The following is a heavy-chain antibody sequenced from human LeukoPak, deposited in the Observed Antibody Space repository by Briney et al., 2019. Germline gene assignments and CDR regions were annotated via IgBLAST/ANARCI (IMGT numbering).Heavy chain of an antibody. Sequence: GGSLRLSCAASGFTFSSYGMHWVRQAPGKGLEWVAVIRYDGSNKYYADSVKGRFTISRDNSKNTLYLQMNSLRAEDTAVYYCAKPYYYGSGSYYADFDYWGQGTLVTVSS. CDR3: AKPYYYGSGSYYADFDY. CDR2: IRYDGSNK. D-gene: IGHD3-10*01. J-gene: IGHJ4*02. V-gene: IGHV3-33*06. CDR1: GFTFSSYG.